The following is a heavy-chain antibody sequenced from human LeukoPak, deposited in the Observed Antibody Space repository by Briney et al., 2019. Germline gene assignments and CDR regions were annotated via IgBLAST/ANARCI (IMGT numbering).Heavy chain of an antibody. CDR2: MNRNSGNT. J-gene: IGHJ6*02. D-gene: IGHD3-10*01. Sequence: AASVTVSCKCSGYAFTSYDINWVRQAPGQGLEWMGLMNRNSGNTGYAQKFQGRVTMTRNTSISTAYMELSSLRSEDTAVYYCARGNPGDYYYYYGMDVWGQGTTVTVSS. V-gene: IGHV1-8*01. CDR1: GYAFTSYD. CDR3: ARGNPGDYYYYYGMDV.